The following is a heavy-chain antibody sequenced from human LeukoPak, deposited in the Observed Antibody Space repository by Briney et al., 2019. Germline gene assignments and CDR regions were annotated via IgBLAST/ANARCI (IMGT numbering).Heavy chain of an antibody. V-gene: IGHV3-9*01. CDR2: ISWNSGSI. CDR1: GFTFDDYA. Sequence: PGRSLRLSCAASGFTFDDYAMHWVRQAPGKGLEWVSGISWNSGSIGYADSVKGRFTISRDNAKNSLYLQMNSLRAEDTALYHCAKVYSYGLAAYFDYWGQGTLVTVSS. J-gene: IGHJ4*02. D-gene: IGHD5-18*01. CDR3: AKVYSYGLAAYFDY.